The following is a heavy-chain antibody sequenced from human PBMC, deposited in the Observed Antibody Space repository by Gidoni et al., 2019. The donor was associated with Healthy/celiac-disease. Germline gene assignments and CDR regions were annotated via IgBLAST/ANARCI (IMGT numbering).Heavy chain of an antibody. CDR3: ARAPEPLFYDAFDI. CDR2: IYYSGST. D-gene: IGHD1-1*01. CDR1: GGSVSSGSYY. J-gene: IGHJ3*02. V-gene: IGHV4-61*01. Sequence: QVQLQESGPGLVKPSETLSLTCTVSGGSVSSGSYYWSWIRQPPGKGLEWIGYIYYSGSTNYNPSLKSRVTISVDTSKNQFSLKLSSVTAADTAVYYCARAPEPLFYDAFDIWGQGTMVTVSS.